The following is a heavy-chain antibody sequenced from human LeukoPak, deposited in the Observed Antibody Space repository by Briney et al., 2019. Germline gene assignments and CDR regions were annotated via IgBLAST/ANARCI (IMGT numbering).Heavy chain of an antibody. CDR2: INSDGSST. Sequence: GGSLRLSCAASGFTFSNYWMHWVRQAPGKGLVWVSLINSDGSSTNYADSVKGRFTIYRDNAKNTLYLQMNSLRAEDTAVYYCARDYGDVFDVWGQGTMVTVSS. J-gene: IGHJ3*01. V-gene: IGHV3-74*01. CDR1: GFTFSNYW. CDR3: ARDYGDVFDV. D-gene: IGHD4-17*01.